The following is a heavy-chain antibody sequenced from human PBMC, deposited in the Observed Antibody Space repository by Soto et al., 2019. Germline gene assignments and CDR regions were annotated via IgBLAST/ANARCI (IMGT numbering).Heavy chain of an antibody. V-gene: IGHV1-2*02. CDR2: INPKTAAT. J-gene: IGHJ6*02. CDR3: ARIKWGLDYYSGMDV. Sequence: ASVKVSCKASGYTFSDYFIQWLLQAPGQGLEWVAWINPKTAATNYAKKFQDRVTVTSDTSFSTAYLELTRLRPDDTALYYCARIKWGLDYYSGMDVWGQGTAVTVSS. CDR1: GYTFSDYF. D-gene: IGHD1-26*01.